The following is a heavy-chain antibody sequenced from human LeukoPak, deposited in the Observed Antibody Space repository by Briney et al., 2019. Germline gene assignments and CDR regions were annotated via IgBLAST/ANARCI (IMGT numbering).Heavy chain of an antibody. CDR2: IYYSGST. CDR1: GGSISSYY. J-gene: IGHJ4*02. Sequence: SETLSLTCTVSGGSISSYYWSWIRQPPGKGLEWIGYIYYSGSTNYNPSLKSRVTISVDTSKNQFSLKLSSVTAADTAVYYCARQSGYCSGGSCPDLIDYWGQGTLVTVSS. D-gene: IGHD2-15*01. V-gene: IGHV4-59*01. CDR3: ARQSGYCSGGSCPDLIDY.